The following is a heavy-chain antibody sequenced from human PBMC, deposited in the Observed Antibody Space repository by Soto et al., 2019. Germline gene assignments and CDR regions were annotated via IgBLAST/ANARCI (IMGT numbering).Heavy chain of an antibody. Sequence: EVQLVESGGGLVQPGGSLSLSCAPSGFTFSSKYMNWVRKAPGKGLEWVSVIYPGGSTYYADSVKGRFTISRDNPKNTLYLQMSTLRAEDTGVYYCARDLLGYSDYWGQGTLVTVSS. V-gene: IGHV3-66*01. J-gene: IGHJ4*02. CDR2: IYPGGST. CDR1: GFTFSSKY. CDR3: ARDLLGYSDY. D-gene: IGHD6-13*01.